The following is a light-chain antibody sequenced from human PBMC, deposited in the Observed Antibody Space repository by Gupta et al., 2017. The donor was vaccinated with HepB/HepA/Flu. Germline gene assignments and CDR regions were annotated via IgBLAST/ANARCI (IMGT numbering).Light chain of an antibody. J-gene: IGKJ5*01. CDR3: QQYYSTPTT. CDR1: RSVLYGSDNKNY. V-gene: IGKV4-1*01. Sequence: DIVITQFPDSLVVSLGARATIDCKSSRSVLYGSDNKNYLAWYQQRPGQPPKLLIYWASTRQSGAPVRFSGSGSGTDFTLTVNSVQAEDVAVYFCQQYYSTPTTFGQGTRLEIK. CDR2: WAS.